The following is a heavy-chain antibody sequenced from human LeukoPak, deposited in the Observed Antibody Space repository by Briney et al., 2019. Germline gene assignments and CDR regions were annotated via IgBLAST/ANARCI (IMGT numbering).Heavy chain of an antibody. Sequence: GSLRLFCAASGIIISSHSMGWVRPASGKGLEWVSAISGGGDRTYYADSVRGRFTIARDDSKSTLYLQMNSLRAEDTAAYYCAKTLYGHNDYWGQGTLVTVSS. J-gene: IGHJ4*02. D-gene: IGHD4-17*01. V-gene: IGHV3-23*01. CDR2: ISGGGDRT. CDR3: AKTLYGHNDY. CDR1: GIIISSHS.